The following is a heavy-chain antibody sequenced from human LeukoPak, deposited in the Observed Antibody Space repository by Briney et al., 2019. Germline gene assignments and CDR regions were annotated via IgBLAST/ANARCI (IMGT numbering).Heavy chain of an antibody. CDR3: AKDLSVRHIVGKNAFDY. Sequence: GGSLRLSCAASGFTFSSYAMSWVRQAPGKGLEWVSAISGSGSYTYYADSVEGRFTISRDNSKNTLYLQMNSLRAEDTAVYYCAKDLSVRHIVGKNAFDYWGQGTLVTVSS. CDR2: ISGSGSYT. J-gene: IGHJ4*02. CDR1: GFTFSSYA. V-gene: IGHV3-23*01. D-gene: IGHD2-21*01.